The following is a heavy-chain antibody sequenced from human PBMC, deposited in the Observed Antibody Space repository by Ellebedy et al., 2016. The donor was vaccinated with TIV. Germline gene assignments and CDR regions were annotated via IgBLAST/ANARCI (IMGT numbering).Heavy chain of an antibody. V-gene: IGHV3-33*01. Sequence: GESLKISXAASGFTFSSYGMHWVRQAPGKGLEWVAVIWYDGSNKYYADSVKGRFTISRDNSKNTLYLQMNSLRAEDTAVYYCARGYYYDSSGYLDYWGQGTLVTVSS. CDR1: GFTFSSYG. J-gene: IGHJ4*02. D-gene: IGHD3-22*01. CDR3: ARGYYYDSSGYLDY. CDR2: IWYDGSNK.